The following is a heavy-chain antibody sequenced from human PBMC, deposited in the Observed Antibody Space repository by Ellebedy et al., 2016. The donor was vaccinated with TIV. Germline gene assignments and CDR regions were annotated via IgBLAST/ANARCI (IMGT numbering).Heavy chain of an antibody. V-gene: IGHV3-13*01. D-gene: IGHD2-2*01. CDR1: GFTFSSYD. J-gene: IGHJ4*02. CDR2: IGTAGDT. Sequence: GESLKISCAASGFTFSSYDMHWVRQVTGKGLEWVSGIGTAGDTYYPGSVKGRFTISRENAKNSLYLQMNSLRAGDTAVYYCARGNNIIPAGFDNWGQGTLVTVSS. CDR3: ARGNNIIPAGFDN.